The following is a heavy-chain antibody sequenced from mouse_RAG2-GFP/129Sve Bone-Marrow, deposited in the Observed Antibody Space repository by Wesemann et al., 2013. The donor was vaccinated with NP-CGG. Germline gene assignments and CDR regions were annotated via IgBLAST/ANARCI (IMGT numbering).Heavy chain of an antibody. CDR2: IDPANGNT. CDR3: TRGNYGSSYVQFAY. Sequence: EVQLQQSGAELVKPGASVKLSCTASGFNIKDTYMHWVKQRPEQGLEWIGRIDPANGNTKYDPKFQGKATITADTSSNTAYLQLSSLTSEDTAVYYCTRGNYGSSYVQFAYWGQGTLVTVSA. D-gene: IGHD1-1*01. CDR1: GFNIKDTY. V-gene: IGHV14-3*02. J-gene: IGHJ3*01.